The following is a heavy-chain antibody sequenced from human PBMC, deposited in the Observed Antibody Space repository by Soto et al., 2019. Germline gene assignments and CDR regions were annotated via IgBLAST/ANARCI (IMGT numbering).Heavy chain of an antibody. D-gene: IGHD3-10*01. CDR1: GGTFSSYA. V-gene: IGHV1-69*13. Sequence: SVKVSCKASGGTFSSYAISWVRQAPGQGLEWMGGIIPIFGTANYAQKFQGRVTITADESTSTAYMELSSLRSEDTAVYYCARRPGNYVGEENYYYYGMDVWGQGTTVTVSS. CDR2: IIPIFGTA. CDR3: ARRPGNYVGEENYYYYGMDV. J-gene: IGHJ6*02.